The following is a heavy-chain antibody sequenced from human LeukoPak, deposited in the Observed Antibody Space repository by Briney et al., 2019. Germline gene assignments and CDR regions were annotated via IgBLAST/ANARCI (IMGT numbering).Heavy chain of an antibody. Sequence: PGASLRLSCTTSGFSFSKFGMHWVRQAPDKGLEWLAFIRYDGSNEYYADSVKGRFTISRDNSRGTLFLQMDRLRSEDTAVYYCARDLGIFGDFDYWGQGTLVIVS. CDR3: ARDLGIFGDFDY. CDR1: GFSFSKFG. D-gene: IGHD3-3*01. J-gene: IGHJ4*02. V-gene: IGHV3-30*02. CDR2: IRYDGSNE.